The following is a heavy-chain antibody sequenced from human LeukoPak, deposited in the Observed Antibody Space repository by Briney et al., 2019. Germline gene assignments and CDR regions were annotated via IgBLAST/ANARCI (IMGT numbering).Heavy chain of an antibody. CDR1: GFTFSSYG. V-gene: IGHV3-48*04. CDR3: AKSLDCSSTSCSDYYYYYYMDV. Sequence: GGSLRLSCAASGFTFSSYGMHWVRQAPGKGLEWVSYISSSGSTIYYADSVKGRFTISRDNAKNSLYLQMNSLRAEDTAVYYCAKSLDCSSTSCSDYYYYYYMDVWGKGTTVTISS. J-gene: IGHJ6*03. CDR2: ISSSGSTI. D-gene: IGHD2-2*01.